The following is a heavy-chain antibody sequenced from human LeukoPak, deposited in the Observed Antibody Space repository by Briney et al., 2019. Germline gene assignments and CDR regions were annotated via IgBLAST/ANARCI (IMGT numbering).Heavy chain of an antibody. V-gene: IGHV3-15*01. J-gene: IGHJ4*02. CDR2: IKSKTDGGTT. CDR1: GFTFSNAW. CDR3: TTDPPVGAISMPY. Sequence: PGGSLRLSCAASGFTFSNAWMSWVRQAPGKGLEWVGRIKSKTDGGTTDYAAPVKGRFTISRDDSKNTLYLQMNSLKTEDTAVYYCTTDPPVGAISMPYWGQGTLVTVSS. D-gene: IGHD1-26*01.